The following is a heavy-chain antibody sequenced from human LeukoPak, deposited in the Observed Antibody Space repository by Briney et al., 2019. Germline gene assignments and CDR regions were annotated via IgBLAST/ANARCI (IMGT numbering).Heavy chain of an antibody. V-gene: IGHV1-18*01. CDR3: ARDRADSYYDILTGYYTTQNWFDP. CDR1: GYTFTSYG. J-gene: IGHJ5*02. CDR2: ISAYNGNT. Sequence: ASVKVSCKASGYTFTSYGISWVRQAPGQGLEWMGWISAYNGNTNYAQKLQGRVTMTTDTSTSTAYMELRSLRSDDTAVYYCARDRADSYYDILTGYYTTQNWFDPWGQGTRSPSPQ. D-gene: IGHD3-9*01.